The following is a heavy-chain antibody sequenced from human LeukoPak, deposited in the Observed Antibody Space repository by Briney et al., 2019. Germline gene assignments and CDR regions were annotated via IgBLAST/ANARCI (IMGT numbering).Heavy chain of an antibody. CDR2: INPNSGGT. J-gene: IGHJ4*02. CDR1: GYIFTGYY. Sequence: ASVKVSCKASGYIFTGYYMHWVRQAPGQGLEWMGWINPNSGGTKYAQKVQGRVTMTRDTSISTAYMELSSLRSEDTAVYYCAREGVAATGLDYWGQGTLVTVSS. V-gene: IGHV1-2*02. CDR3: AREGVAATGLDY. D-gene: IGHD6-13*01.